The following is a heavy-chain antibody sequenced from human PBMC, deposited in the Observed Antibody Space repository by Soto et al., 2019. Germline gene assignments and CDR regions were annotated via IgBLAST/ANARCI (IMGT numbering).Heavy chain of an antibody. D-gene: IGHD2-2*01. J-gene: IGHJ6*02. CDR3: ARVVGGYYYGMDV. Sequence: QVQLQESGPGLVKPSGTLSLTCAVSGGSIRSSNWWSWVRQPPGMGQEWIGEIYHSGSTNYNPSLKSRVTISVDKSKNEFSLKLSCVTTAYQAVYYCARVVGGYYYGMDVWGQGTKVTVSS. CDR1: GGSIRSSNW. CDR2: IYHSGST. V-gene: IGHV4-4*02.